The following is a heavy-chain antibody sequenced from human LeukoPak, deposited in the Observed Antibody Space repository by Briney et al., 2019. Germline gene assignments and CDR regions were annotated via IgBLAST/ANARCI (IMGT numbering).Heavy chain of an antibody. CDR2: IYYSGST. CDR3: ARDIRPYNWFDP. D-gene: IGHD6-6*01. J-gene: IGHJ5*02. Sequence: SETLSLTCTVSGGSISSHYWSWIRQPPGKGLEWIGYIYYSGSTNYNPSLKSRVTISVDTSKNQFSLKLSSVTAADTAVYYCARDIRPYNWFDPWGQGTLVTVSS. V-gene: IGHV4-59*11. CDR1: GGSISSHY.